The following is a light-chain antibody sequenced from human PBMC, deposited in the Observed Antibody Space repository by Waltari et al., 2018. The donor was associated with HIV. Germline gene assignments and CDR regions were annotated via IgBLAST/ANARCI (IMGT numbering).Light chain of an antibody. CDR1: QNISSY. CDR3: QQSYSTPLT. Sequence: DIQMTQSPSSLSASVGARVTVSCRANQNISSYLIWYQQRPGKAPRLLIYTASTLQRGVPSRFSGSGSGTDFTLSITSLQPEDFATYYCQQSYSTPLTFGGGTRVEIK. J-gene: IGKJ4*01. V-gene: IGKV1-39*01. CDR2: TAS.